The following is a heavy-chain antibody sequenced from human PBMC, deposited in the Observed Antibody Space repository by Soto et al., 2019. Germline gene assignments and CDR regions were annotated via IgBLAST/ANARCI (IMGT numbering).Heavy chain of an antibody. V-gene: IGHV3-30*18. Sequence: QVQLVESGGGVVQPGRSLRLSCAASGFTFSSSGMHWVRQAPGKGLEWVAVISYDGSRKSSADSVRGRFTISRDNSKNTLNLQMNSLRAEDTAVYYCAKDQGYYYYGMDVWGQGTTVTVSS. CDR1: GFTFSSSG. J-gene: IGHJ6*02. CDR2: ISYDGSRK. CDR3: AKDQGYYYYGMDV.